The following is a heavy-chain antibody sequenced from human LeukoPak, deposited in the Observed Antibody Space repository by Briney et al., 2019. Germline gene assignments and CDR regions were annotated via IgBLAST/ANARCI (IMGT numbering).Heavy chain of an antibody. CDR2: IHISGST. J-gene: IGHJ4*02. CDR3: AREGSATARPFVSNDY. Sequence: SETLSLTCTVSGGSIRNYYWNWIRQSAGKGLELIGRIHISGSTNSNPSLKSRVTMSVDTSKNQFSLKLSSVTAADTAVYYCAREGSATARPFVSNDYWGQGTLVTVSS. CDR1: GGSIRNYY. V-gene: IGHV4-4*07. D-gene: IGHD6-6*01.